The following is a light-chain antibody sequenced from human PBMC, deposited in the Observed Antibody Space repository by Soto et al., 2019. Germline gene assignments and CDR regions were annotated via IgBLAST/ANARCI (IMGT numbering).Light chain of an antibody. V-gene: IGKV1-9*01. Sequence: IQLTQSPSSLSASVGDRVTITCRASQGISSFLAWYQQKPGKAPKLLIYGASTLQSGVPSRSSGSGSGTDFTLTIGSLQPEDFATYYCQQLNSFPIPFGPGTKVYIK. CDR3: QQLNSFPIP. CDR1: QGISSF. CDR2: GAS. J-gene: IGKJ3*01.